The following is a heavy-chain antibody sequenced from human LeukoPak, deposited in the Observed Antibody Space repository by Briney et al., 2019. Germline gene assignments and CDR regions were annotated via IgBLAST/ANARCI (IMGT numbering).Heavy chain of an antibody. Sequence: GGSLRLSCAASGFTFSSYEMNWVRQAPGKGLEWVSYISSSGSTIYYADSVKGRFTISRDNAKSSLYLQMNSLRAEDTAVYYCASNSGSARPLYFDYWGQGALVTVSS. CDR1: GFTFSSYE. D-gene: IGHD1-26*01. CDR2: ISSSGSTI. CDR3: ASNSGSARPLYFDY. J-gene: IGHJ4*02. V-gene: IGHV3-48*03.